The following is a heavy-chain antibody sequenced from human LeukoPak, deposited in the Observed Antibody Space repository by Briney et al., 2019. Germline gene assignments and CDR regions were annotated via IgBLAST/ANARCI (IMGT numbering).Heavy chain of an antibody. CDR3: ARSMYGEGRRIIDFDY. Sequence: PGGSLRLACAASGFTFSDHYIDWVRQAPGKGLEWFARTRNKVNSYTTAYAASVTGRFTVSRDDSSNSVYLQMNSLKIEDTAVYYCARSMYGEGRRIIDFDYWGQGSLLTVSS. CDR1: GFTFSDHY. J-gene: IGHJ4*02. V-gene: IGHV3-72*01. D-gene: IGHD4/OR15-4a*01. CDR2: TRNKVNSYTT.